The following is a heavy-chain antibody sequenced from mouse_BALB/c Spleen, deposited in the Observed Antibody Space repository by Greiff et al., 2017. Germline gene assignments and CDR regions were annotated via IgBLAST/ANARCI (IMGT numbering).Heavy chain of an antibody. D-gene: IGHD2-4*01. Sequence: EVQLVESGGGLVKLGGSLKLSCAASGFTFSSYYMSWVRQTPEKRLELVAAINSNGGSTYYPDTVKGRFSISRDNAKNTLYLQMSSLKSEDTALYYCARKYYDYDENYFDYWGQGTTLTVSS. CDR2: INSNGGST. CDR1: GFTFSSYY. V-gene: IGHV5-6-2*01. J-gene: IGHJ2*01. CDR3: ARKYYDYDENYFDY.